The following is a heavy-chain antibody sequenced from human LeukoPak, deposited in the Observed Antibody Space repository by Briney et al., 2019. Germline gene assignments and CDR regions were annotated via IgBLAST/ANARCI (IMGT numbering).Heavy chain of an antibody. J-gene: IGHJ4*02. CDR3: ARRRLTGNFDY. CDR2: IYYSGST. V-gene: IGHV4-59*08. D-gene: IGHD7-27*01. CDR1: GDSMSIYY. Sequence: SETLSLTCNVSGDSMSIYYWSWIRQPPGKGLEWIGYIYYSGSTNYNPSLKSRVTISVDTSKNQFSLKLSSVTAADTAVYYCARRRLTGNFDYWGQGTLVTVSS.